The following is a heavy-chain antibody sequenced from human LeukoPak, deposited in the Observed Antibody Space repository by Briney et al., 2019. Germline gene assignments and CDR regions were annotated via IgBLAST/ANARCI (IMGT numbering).Heavy chain of an antibody. CDR2: MNPNSSNT. D-gene: IGHD3-10*01. CDR1: GYTFTSYD. Sequence: ASVTVSCKASGYTFTSYDINWVRQAPGQGLEWMGWMNPNSSNTGYAQKFQGRVTMTRNTSISTAYMELSSLRSEDTAVYYCARDRGQGDAFDIWGQGTMVTVSS. J-gene: IGHJ3*02. V-gene: IGHV1-8*01. CDR3: ARDRGQGDAFDI.